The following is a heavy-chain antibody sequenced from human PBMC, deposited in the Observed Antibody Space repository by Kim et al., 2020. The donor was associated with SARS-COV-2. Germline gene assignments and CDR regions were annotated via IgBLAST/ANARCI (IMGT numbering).Heavy chain of an antibody. CDR2: IIPIFGTA. V-gene: IGHV1-69*13. CDR3: ARVPAPYSSSSVHFDY. CDR1: GGTFSSYA. D-gene: IGHD6-6*01. J-gene: IGHJ4*02. Sequence: SVKVSCKASGGTFSSYAISWVRQAPGQGLEWMGGIIPIFGTANYAQKFQGRVTITADESTSTAYMELSSLRSEDTAVYYCARVPAPYSSSSVHFDYWGQGTLVTVSS.